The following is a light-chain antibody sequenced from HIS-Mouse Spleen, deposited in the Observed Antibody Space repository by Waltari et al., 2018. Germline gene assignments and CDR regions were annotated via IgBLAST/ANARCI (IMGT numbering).Light chain of an antibody. CDR2: EGS. V-gene: IGLV2-23*01. Sequence: QSALTQPASVSGSPGQSITSSCTRTSSDVGSYNLVSWYQPHPGKAPKLMIYEGSKRPSGVSNRFSGSKSGNTASLTISGLQAEDEADYYCCSYAGSSTWVFGGGTKLTVL. CDR3: CSYAGSSTWV. CDR1: SSDVGSYNL. J-gene: IGLJ3*02.